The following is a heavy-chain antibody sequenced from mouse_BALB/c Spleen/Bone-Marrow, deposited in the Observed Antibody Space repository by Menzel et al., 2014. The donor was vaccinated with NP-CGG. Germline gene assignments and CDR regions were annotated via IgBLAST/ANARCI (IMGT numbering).Heavy chain of an antibody. CDR1: GYTFTSCW. V-gene: IGHV1-5*01. J-gene: IGHJ4*01. CDR2: IYPGNSDT. Sequence: SGTVLARPGASVKMSCKASGYTFTSCWVHWVKQRPGQGLEWIGTIYPGNSDTSYNQKFKGKAKLTAVTSTSTAYREISSLTNEDSAVYFCTRDYGSFMDSWGQGTSVTVS. D-gene: IGHD1-1*01. CDR3: TRDYGSFMDS.